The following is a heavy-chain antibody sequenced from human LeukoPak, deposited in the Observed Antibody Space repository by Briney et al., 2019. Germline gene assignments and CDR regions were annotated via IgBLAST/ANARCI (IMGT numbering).Heavy chain of an antibody. D-gene: IGHD2-8*01. V-gene: IGHV4-39*01. CDR2: IYYSGST. CDR1: GGSISSSSYY. CDR3: AGSDCTNGVCRYLRVFDY. Sequence: SETLSLTCTVSGGSISSSSYYWGWIRQPPGKGLKWIGSIYYSGSTYYNPFLKSRVTISVYTSKNQFSLKLSSVTAADTAVYYCAGSDCTNGVCRYLRVFDYWGQGNLVTVSS. J-gene: IGHJ4*02.